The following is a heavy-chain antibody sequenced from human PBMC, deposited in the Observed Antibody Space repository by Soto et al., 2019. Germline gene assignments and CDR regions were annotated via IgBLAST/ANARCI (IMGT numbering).Heavy chain of an antibody. Sequence: SETLSLTCTVSGGSISSYYWSWIRQPPGKGLEWIGYIYYSGSTNYNPSLKSRVTISVDTSKNQFSLKLSSVTAADTAVYYCASLRGGGTYYGSGSYSYYFFDYWGQGTLVTVSS. CDR3: ASLRGGGTYYGSGSYSYYFFDY. CDR1: GGSISSYY. CDR2: IYYSGST. D-gene: IGHD3-10*01. J-gene: IGHJ4*02. V-gene: IGHV4-59*08.